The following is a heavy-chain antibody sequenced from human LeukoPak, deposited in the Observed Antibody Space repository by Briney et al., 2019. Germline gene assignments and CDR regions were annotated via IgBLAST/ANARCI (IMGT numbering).Heavy chain of an antibody. CDR1: GYTFTSYG. CDR2: ISAYNGNT. D-gene: IGHD4-17*01. CDR3: ARDAPTVTTIKYYYYYYMDV. J-gene: IGHJ6*03. Sequence: GASVKVSCKASGYTFTSYGISWVRQAPGQGLEWMGWISAYNGNTNYAQKLQGRVTMTTDTSTSTAYMELRSLGSDDTAVYYCARDAPTVTTIKYYYYYYMDVWGKGTTVTISS. V-gene: IGHV1-18*01.